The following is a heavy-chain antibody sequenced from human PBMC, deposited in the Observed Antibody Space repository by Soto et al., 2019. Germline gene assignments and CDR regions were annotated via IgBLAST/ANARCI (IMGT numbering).Heavy chain of an antibody. CDR2: INPNSGGT. Sequence: GASVKVSCKASGYTFTGYYMHWVRQAPGQGLEWMGWINPNSGGTNYAQEFQGRVTMTRDTSISTAYMELSRLKSDDTAVYYCARALPGYSSSWLFDYWGQGTLVTVSS. CDR1: GYTFTGYY. D-gene: IGHD6-13*01. CDR3: ARALPGYSSSWLFDY. V-gene: IGHV1-2*02. J-gene: IGHJ4*02.